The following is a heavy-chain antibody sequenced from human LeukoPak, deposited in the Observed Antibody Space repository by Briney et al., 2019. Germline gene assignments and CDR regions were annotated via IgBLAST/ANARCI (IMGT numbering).Heavy chain of an antibody. D-gene: IGHD3-22*01. CDR1: GFTVSSNY. Sequence: GGSLRLSCAASGFTVSSNYMSWVRQAPGKGLEWVSVIYSGGSTYYGDSVKGRFTISRDNSKNTLYLQMNSLRAEDTAVYYCAREGYDSSGYFFDYWGQGTLVTVSS. CDR2: IYSGGST. V-gene: IGHV3-53*01. J-gene: IGHJ4*02. CDR3: AREGYDSSGYFFDY.